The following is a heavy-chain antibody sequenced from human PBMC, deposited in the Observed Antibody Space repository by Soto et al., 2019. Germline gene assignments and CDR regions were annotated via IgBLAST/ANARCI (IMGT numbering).Heavy chain of an antibody. V-gene: IGHV4-4*07. J-gene: IGHJ5*02. D-gene: IGHD3-3*01. CDR1: GGSISSYY. CDR3: ARGSPITIFGVVITNWFDP. Sequence: PSETLSLTCTVSGGSISSYYWSWIRQPAGKGLEWIGRIYTSGSTNYNPSLKSRVTMSVDTSKNQFSLKLSSATAADTAVYYCARGSPITIFGVVITNWFDPWGQGTLVTVSS. CDR2: IYTSGST.